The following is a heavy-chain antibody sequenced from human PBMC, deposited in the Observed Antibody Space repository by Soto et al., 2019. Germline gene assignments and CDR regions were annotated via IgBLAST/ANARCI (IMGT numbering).Heavy chain of an antibody. CDR3: AKRVFFYGSVSYWFDY. Sequence: EVQLLESGGGLVQPGGSLRLSCAASGFTFSSYAMSWVRQAPGKGLEWVSAISGSGGSTYYADSVKGRFTISRDNSKTTLYLQMNSLKAEDTAVYYCAKRVFFYGSVSYWFDYWGQGTLVTVSS. D-gene: IGHD3-10*01. J-gene: IGHJ4*02. CDR1: GFTFSSYA. V-gene: IGHV3-23*01. CDR2: ISGSGGST.